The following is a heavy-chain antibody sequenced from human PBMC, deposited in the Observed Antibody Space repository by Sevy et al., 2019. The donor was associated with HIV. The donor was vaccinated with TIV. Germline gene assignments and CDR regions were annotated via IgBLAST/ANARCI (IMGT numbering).Heavy chain of an antibody. D-gene: IGHD2-2*01. CDR3: ARGGGYQLLANYYYAMDV. Sequence: ASVKVSCKASGGTFSSYSVSWVRQAPGQGLEWMGGITRIFKTPNYAQNFQGRLTISADDSTSVAYMELSSLRSEDTGVDYCARGGGYQLLANYYYAMDVWGQGTTVTVSS. V-gene: IGHV1-69*13. CDR2: ITRIFKTP. J-gene: IGHJ6*02. CDR1: GGTFSSYS.